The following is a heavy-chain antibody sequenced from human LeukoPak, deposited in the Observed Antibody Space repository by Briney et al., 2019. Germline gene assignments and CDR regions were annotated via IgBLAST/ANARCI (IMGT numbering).Heavy chain of an antibody. CDR1: GYTFTSYA. V-gene: IGHV1-46*01. Sequence: GASVKVSCKASGYTFTSYAMNWVRQAPGQGLEWMGIIYPSGGRTIFPQKFQGRVTMTRDTSTSTVYMELSSLTSEDTAMYYCARELDHSYYFDYWGQGTLVTVSS. CDR3: ARELDHSYYFDY. D-gene: IGHD1-14*01. J-gene: IGHJ4*02. CDR2: IYPSGGRT.